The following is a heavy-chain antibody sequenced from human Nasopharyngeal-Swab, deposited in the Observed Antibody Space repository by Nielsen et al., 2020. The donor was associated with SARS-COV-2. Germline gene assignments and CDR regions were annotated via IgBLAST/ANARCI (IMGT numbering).Heavy chain of an antibody. Sequence: WIRQPPGKGLEWIGSIYYSGSSYYNPSLESRVTISVDTSKNQFSLKLSSVTAADTAVYYCARLRATVTTSYYYYYMDVWGKGTTGTVSS. CDR2: IYYSGSS. J-gene: IGHJ6*03. D-gene: IGHD4-11*01. V-gene: IGHV4-39*01. CDR3: ARLRATVTTSYYYYYMDV.